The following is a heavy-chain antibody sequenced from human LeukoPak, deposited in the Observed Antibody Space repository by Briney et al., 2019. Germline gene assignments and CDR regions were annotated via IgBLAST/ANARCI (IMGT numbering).Heavy chain of an antibody. Sequence: GRSLRLSCAASGFTFSSYWMSWVRQAPGKGLEWVANMKQDGSEKYYVDSVKGRFTISRDNAKNSLYLQMNSLRAEDTAVYYCTRSVAGWSGDYWGQGTLVTVSS. D-gene: IGHD6-19*01. CDR3: TRSVAGWSGDY. V-gene: IGHV3-7*01. J-gene: IGHJ4*02. CDR1: GFTFSSYW. CDR2: MKQDGSEK.